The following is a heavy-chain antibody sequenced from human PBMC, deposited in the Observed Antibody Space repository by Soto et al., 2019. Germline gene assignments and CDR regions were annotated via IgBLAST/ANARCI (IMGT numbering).Heavy chain of an antibody. CDR2: INGSGGST. CDR3: ANGPLFGY. V-gene: IGHV3-23*01. J-gene: IGHJ4*02. CDR1: GFTFSSYA. Sequence: EVQLLESGGGLVQPGGSLRLSCAASGFTFSSYAMSWVRQAPGKGLEWVSAINGSGGSTYYADSVKGSFTITIDNSKNPLYLQMNSLIAEDTAVYYCANGPLFGYWGQGTLVTVSS.